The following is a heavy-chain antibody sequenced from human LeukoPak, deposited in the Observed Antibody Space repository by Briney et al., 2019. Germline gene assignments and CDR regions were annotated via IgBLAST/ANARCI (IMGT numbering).Heavy chain of an antibody. J-gene: IGHJ5*02. V-gene: IGHV3-21*01. CDR3: ARRGTVFGVDNWFDP. CDR2: ISSSSSYI. CDR1: GFTFSSHT. D-gene: IGHD3-3*01. Sequence: GGSLRLSCEASGFTFSSHTMNWVRQAPGKGLEWVSSISSSSSYIYYADSVKGRFTISRDNAKNSLYLQMNSLRAEDTAVYYCARRGTVFGVDNWFDPWGQGTLVTVSS.